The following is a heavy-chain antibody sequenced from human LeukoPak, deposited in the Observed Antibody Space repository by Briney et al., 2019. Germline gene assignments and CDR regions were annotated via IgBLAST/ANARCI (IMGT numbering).Heavy chain of an antibody. CDR1: GFTFSSYS. CDR2: ISSSSSYI. J-gene: IGHJ6*02. Sequence: GGSLRLSCAASGFTFSSYSMNWVRQAPGKGLEWVSSISSSSSYIYYADSVKGRFTISRDNAKNSLYLQMNSLRAEDTAVYYCARERELLGFGESPQSYYGMDVWGQGTTVTVSS. D-gene: IGHD3-10*01. CDR3: ARERELLGFGESPQSYYGMDV. V-gene: IGHV3-21*01.